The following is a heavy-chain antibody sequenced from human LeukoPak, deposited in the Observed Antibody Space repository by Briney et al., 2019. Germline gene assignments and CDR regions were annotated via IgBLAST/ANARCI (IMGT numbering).Heavy chain of an antibody. Sequence: ASVKVSCKASGYTFTSYGISWVRQAPGQGLEWMGWISAYNGNTNYGQKLQGRVTMTTDTSTSTAYMELRSLRSDDTAVYYCARVVVVGAPKGDNFDYWGQGTLVTVSS. V-gene: IGHV1-18*01. CDR2: ISAYNGNT. D-gene: IGHD1-26*01. CDR3: ARVVVVGAPKGDNFDY. J-gene: IGHJ4*02. CDR1: GYTFTSYG.